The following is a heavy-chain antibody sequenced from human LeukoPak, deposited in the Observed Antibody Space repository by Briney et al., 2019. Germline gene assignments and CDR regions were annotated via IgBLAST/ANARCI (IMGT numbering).Heavy chain of an antibody. D-gene: IGHD3-16*01. CDR2: INPNNGGT. Sequence: GASVKVSCKASGYTFTGYYMHWVRQAPGQGLEWMGSINPNNGGTKYAQKFQGRVTVTRDTSISTAYMELTSLRSDDTAIYYCARAGGNSWFDPWGQGTLVTVSS. V-gene: IGHV1-2*02. J-gene: IGHJ5*01. CDR1: GYTFTGYY. CDR3: ARAGGNSWFDP.